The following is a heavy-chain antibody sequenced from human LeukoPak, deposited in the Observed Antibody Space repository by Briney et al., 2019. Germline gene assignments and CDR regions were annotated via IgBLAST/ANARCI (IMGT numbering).Heavy chain of an antibody. CDR3: ARDSSMLRGPLVIYYFDF. J-gene: IGHJ4*02. CDR1: DFSFITYA. CDR2: ISGGGDAT. D-gene: IGHD3-16*01. Sequence: PGGSLRLSCAASDFSFITYAMSWVRQAPGKGLEWVSTISGGGDATYYADSVKGRFTISRDNSKNTLYLQMNSLRVDDTAVYYCARDSSMLRGPLVIYYFDFWGQGTLVTVS. V-gene: IGHV3-23*01.